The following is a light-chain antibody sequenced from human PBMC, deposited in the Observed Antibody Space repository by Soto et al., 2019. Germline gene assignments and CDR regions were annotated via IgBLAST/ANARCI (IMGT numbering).Light chain of an antibody. CDR3: QQYDRSLT. Sequence: EIVLTQSPGTLSLSPGERATLCCRASQSVSTSDFAWYQQKPGQAPRLLMYGASHRASGIPDRFSGSGSGTDFTLTISRLEPEDFAVYYCQQYDRSLTFGGGTKVDIK. CDR1: QSVSTSD. CDR2: GAS. J-gene: IGKJ4*01. V-gene: IGKV3-20*01.